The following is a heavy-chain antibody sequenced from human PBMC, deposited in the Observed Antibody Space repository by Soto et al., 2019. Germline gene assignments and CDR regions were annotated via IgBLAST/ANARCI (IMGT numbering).Heavy chain of an antibody. CDR2: IYYSGKT. J-gene: IGHJ4*02. CDR3: AKNLPRTGRFDY. V-gene: IGHV4-39*01. Sequence: PWETLSLTCTVSGGYISSGGYYWSWIRQPPGKGLEWFGSIYYSGKTHYNPSLKSRTTISVDRSRNQFSLQVSSVTAADTAVYYCAKNLPRTGRFDYWGQGTVVTVSS. CDR1: GGYISSGGYY.